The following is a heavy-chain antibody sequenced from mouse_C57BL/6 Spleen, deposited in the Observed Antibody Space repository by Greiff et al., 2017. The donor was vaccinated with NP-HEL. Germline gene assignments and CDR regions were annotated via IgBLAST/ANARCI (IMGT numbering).Heavy chain of an antibody. J-gene: IGHJ2*01. CDR3: ARGAGYYGSSYYFDY. Sequence: VQLQQSGPELVKPGASVKISCKASGYTFTDYYMNWVKQSHGKSLEWIGDINPNNGGTSYNQKFKGKATLTVDKSSSTAYMELRSLTSEDSAVYYCARGAGYYGSSYYFDYWGQGTTLTVSS. V-gene: IGHV1-26*01. D-gene: IGHD1-1*01. CDR1: GYTFTDYY. CDR2: INPNNGGT.